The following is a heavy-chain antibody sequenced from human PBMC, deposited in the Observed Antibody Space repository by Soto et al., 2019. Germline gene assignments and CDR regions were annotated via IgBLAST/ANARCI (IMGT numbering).Heavy chain of an antibody. CDR1: GYAFINYG. D-gene: IGHD4-4*01. V-gene: IGHV1-18*01. CDR2: INGYNGNT. Sequence: QVQLVQSGAEMRKPGASEKVSCKTSGYAFINYGMSWVRQAPGQGLAWMGWINGYNGNTNYAQNFQGRVAMTTDTSTSTVYMELRNLRSDDTAVYYCARGDSPVQFDYWGQGTLVTVSS. J-gene: IGHJ4*02. CDR3: ARGDSPVQFDY.